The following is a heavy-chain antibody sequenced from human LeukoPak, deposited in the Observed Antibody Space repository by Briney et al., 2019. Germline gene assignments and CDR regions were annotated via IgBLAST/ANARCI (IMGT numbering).Heavy chain of an antibody. CDR3: AKESGYSYGYFDY. CDR1: GFAFSSYA. J-gene: IGHJ4*02. V-gene: IGHV3-23*01. Sequence: GGSLRLSCAASGFAFSSYAMSWVRQAPGKGLEWVSAISGSGGSTYYADSVKGRFTISRDNSKNTLYLQMNSLRAEDTAVHYCAKESGYSYGYFDYWGQGTLVTVSS. D-gene: IGHD5-18*01. CDR2: ISGSGGST.